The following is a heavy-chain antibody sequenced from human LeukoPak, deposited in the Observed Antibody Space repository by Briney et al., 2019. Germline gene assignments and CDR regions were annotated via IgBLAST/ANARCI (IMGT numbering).Heavy chain of an antibody. D-gene: IGHD1-26*01. CDR2: INTDGSST. J-gene: IGHJ4*02. CDR1: GFTFSSYW. V-gene: IGHV3-74*01. CDR3: ARENSGSYSDPYYFDY. Sequence: GGSLRLSCAASGFTFSSYWMHWVRQAPGKGLVWVSRINTDGSSTSYADPVKGRFTISRDNAKNTLYLQMNGLRAEDTAVYYCARENSGSYSDPYYFDYWGQGTLVTVSS.